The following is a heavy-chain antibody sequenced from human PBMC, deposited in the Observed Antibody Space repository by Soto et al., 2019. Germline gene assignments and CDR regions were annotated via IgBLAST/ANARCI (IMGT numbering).Heavy chain of an antibody. D-gene: IGHD5-12*01. V-gene: IGHV1-69*08. J-gene: IGHJ4*02. CDR2: IIPLLDIT. CDR1: GGTFSNDI. Sequence: QVQVVQSVAKVKKPGSSVKVSCKASGGTFSNDIITWVRQAPGQGLEWMGRIIPLLDITNYAQKFQGRVTITADKSTSTAYMELNSLRSEDTAVYYCVRDSPIGSTYSGYDGIDYWGQGTLVTVSS. CDR3: VRDSPIGSTYSGYDGIDY.